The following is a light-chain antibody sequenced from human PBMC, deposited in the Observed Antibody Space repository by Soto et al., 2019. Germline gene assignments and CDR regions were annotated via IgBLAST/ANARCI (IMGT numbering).Light chain of an antibody. V-gene: IGKV1-5*03. Sequence: IPRTQSPSTLSASVGYRVTITCRASQIISSWLAWYQQKPGKAPKLLIYKASSLESGDPSRFSGSGSGTEFTLTVSSLQPDDFATYYCQQYNSYSYTFGQGTKLEIK. J-gene: IGKJ2*01. CDR2: KAS. CDR1: QIISSW. CDR3: QQYNSYSYT.